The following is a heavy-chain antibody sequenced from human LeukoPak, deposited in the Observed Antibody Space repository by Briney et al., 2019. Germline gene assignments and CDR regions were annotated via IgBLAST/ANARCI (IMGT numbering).Heavy chain of an antibody. Sequence: ASVKVSCKASGYTFTSYYMHWVRQAPGQGLEWMGIINPSGGSTSYAQKFQGRVTMTRDTSTSTVYTELSSLRSEDTAVYYCARVGGTMVRGATRDYYGMDVWGKGTTVTVSS. J-gene: IGHJ6*04. CDR1: GYTFTSYY. D-gene: IGHD3-10*01. CDR2: INPSGGST. V-gene: IGHV1-46*01. CDR3: ARVGGTMVRGATRDYYGMDV.